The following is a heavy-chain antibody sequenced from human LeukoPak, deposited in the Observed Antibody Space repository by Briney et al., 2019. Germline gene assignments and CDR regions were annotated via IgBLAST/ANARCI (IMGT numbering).Heavy chain of an antibody. CDR3: ARDGRSGPAPVITYTGAY. V-gene: IGHV1-46*01. J-gene: IGHJ4*02. D-gene: IGHD7-27*01. CDR1: GFTFTGYY. Sequence: ASVKVSCKASGFTFTGYYMHWVRQAPGQGLEWMGIINPSGGSTSYAQKFQGRVTMTRDMSTSTVYMELSSLRSEDTAVYYCARDGRSGPAPVITYTGAYWGQGTLVTVSS. CDR2: INPSGGST.